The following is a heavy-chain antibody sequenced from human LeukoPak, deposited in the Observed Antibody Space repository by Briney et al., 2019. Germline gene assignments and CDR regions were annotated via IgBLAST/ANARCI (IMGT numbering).Heavy chain of an antibody. CDR1: GFIFSSYS. CDR3: VKDKTDFWSGYFDY. J-gene: IGHJ4*02. Sequence: GGSLRLSCAASGFIFSSYSMNWVRQAPGKGLEWVSSISSSSSYIYYADSVKGRFTISRDNAKNSLYLQMNSLRSEDMALYYCVKDKTDFWSGYFDYWGQGTLVTVSS. V-gene: IGHV3-21*04. D-gene: IGHD3-3*01. CDR2: ISSSSSYI.